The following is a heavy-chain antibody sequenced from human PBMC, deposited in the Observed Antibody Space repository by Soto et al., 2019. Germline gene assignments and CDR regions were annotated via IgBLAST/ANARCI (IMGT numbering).Heavy chain of an antibody. CDR1: GGTFSSYA. CDR3: ASAAGTSAYAFDI. D-gene: IGHD6-13*01. CDR2: IIPIFGTA. J-gene: IGHJ3*02. Sequence: GXSVKGSCKASGGTFSSYAISWVRQAPVQGLEWMGGIIPIFGTANYAQKFQGRVTITADESTSTAYMELSSLRSEDTAVYYCASAAGTSAYAFDIWGQGTMVTVSS. V-gene: IGHV1-69*01.